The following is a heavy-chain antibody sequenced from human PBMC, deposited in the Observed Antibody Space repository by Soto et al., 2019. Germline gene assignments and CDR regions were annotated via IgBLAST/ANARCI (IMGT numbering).Heavy chain of an antibody. CDR3: ARVPNDYGDTFFDY. CDR2: INHSGST. V-gene: IGHV4-34*01. CDR1: SFTSYF. D-gene: IGHD4-17*01. Sequence: SFTSYFIHWVRQAPGQGLEWIGEINHSGSTNYNPSLKSRVTISVDTSKNQFSLKLSSVTAADTAVYYCARVPNDYGDTFFDYWGQGTLVTVSS. J-gene: IGHJ4*02.